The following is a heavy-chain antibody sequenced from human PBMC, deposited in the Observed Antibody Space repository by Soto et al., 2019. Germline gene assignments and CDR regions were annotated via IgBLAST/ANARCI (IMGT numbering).Heavy chain of an antibody. CDR1: GGSFSGYY. D-gene: IGHD6-13*01. V-gene: IGHV4-34*01. Sequence: SETLSLPCAVYGGSFSGYYWSWIRQPPGKGLEWIGEINHSGSTNYNPSLKSRVTISVDTSKNQFSLKLSSVTAADTAVYYCASGIAAAGTSLFGFRNWFDPWGQGTLVTVSS. CDR2: INHSGST. CDR3: ASGIAAAGTSLFGFRNWFDP. J-gene: IGHJ5*02.